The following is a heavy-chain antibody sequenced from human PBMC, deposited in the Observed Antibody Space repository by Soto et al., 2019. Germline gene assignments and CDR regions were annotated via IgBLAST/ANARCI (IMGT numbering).Heavy chain of an antibody. CDR1: VGRFSDFV. V-gene: IGHV1-69*13. J-gene: IGHJ4*02. D-gene: IGHD2-21*01. CDR3: ARAPILVGETTYENYFDY. CDR2: NIPIFGTA. Sequence: SVKFSCKASVGRFSDFVISWVRQAPGQGLEWMGGNIPIFGTANYAQKFQGRVTIIADESTGTTYMELTSLRSEDTAVYYCARAPILVGETTYENYFDYWGQGTLVTVSS.